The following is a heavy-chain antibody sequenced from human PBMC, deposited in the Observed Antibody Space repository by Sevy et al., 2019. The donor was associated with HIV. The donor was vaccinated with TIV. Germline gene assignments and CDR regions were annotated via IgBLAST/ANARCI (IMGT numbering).Heavy chain of an antibody. CDR2: IRSKDYGGAT. CDR1: GFTFGDYA. CDR3: TRGYYYDSSGYSDY. V-gene: IGHV3-49*03. D-gene: IGHD3-22*01. J-gene: IGHJ4*02. Sequence: GGSLRLSCTGSGFTFGDYAMSWFRQAPGMGLEWVGFIRSKDYGGATEYAASVKGRFTISRDDSKSIADLQMNSMKTDDTAGYYCTRGYYYDSSGYSDYWGQGTLVTVSS.